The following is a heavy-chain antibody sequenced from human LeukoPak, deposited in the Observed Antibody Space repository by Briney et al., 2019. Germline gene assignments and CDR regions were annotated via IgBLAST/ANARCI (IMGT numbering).Heavy chain of an antibody. V-gene: IGHV4-30-4*08. CDR1: GGSISSGDYY. D-gene: IGHD2-2*01. Sequence: PSETLSLTCTVSGGSISSGDYYWSWIRQPQGKGLEWIGYIYYSGSTYYNPSLKSRVTISVDTSKNQFSLKLSSVTAADTAVYYCARVVCSSTSCGAYFDYWGQGTLVTVSS. CDR3: ARVVCSSTSCGAYFDY. J-gene: IGHJ4*02. CDR2: IYYSGST.